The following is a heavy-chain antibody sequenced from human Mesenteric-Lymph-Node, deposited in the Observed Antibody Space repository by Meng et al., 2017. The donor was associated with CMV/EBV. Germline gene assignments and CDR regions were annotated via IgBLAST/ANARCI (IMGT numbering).Heavy chain of an antibody. J-gene: IGHJ5*02. CDR3: ARDCGSGSYHGWFDP. Sequence: GSLRLSCTVSGGSISSSSYYWGWIRQPPGKGLEWIGYIYYSGSTNYNPSLKSRVTISVDTSKNQFSLKLSSVTAADTAVYYCARDCGSGSYHGWFDPWGQGTLVTVSS. V-gene: IGHV4-61*01. CDR2: IYYSGST. D-gene: IGHD1-26*01. CDR1: GGSISSSSYY.